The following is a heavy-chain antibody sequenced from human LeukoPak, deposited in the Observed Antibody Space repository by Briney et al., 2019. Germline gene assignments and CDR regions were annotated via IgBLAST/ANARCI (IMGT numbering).Heavy chain of an antibody. CDR2: IKSKTDGGTT. V-gene: IGHV3-15*01. D-gene: IGHD3-9*01. Sequence: GGSLRLSCAASGFTFSNAWMSWVRQAPGKGLEWVGRIKSKTDGGTTDYAAPVKGRFTISRDDSKNTLYLQMNSLKTEDTAVYYCTTDKRYFDWYTESDAFDIWGQGTMVTVSS. J-gene: IGHJ3*02. CDR1: GFTFSNAW. CDR3: TTDKRYFDWYTESDAFDI.